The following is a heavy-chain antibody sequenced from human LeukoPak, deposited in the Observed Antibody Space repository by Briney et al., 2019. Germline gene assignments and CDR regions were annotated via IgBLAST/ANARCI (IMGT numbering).Heavy chain of an antibody. CDR3: ARDRGGSYSIDY. CDR1: GYTRTSSH. J-gene: IGHJ4*02. Sequence: GASVKVSCKASGYTRTSSHAHWVRQAPGQGLEWMGIINCGDGYTNYAQKFQGRVSVTSDTSTSTIYMELSSLRAEDTAIYYCARDRGGSYSIDYWGQGTLVTVSS. V-gene: IGHV1-46*01. CDR2: INCGDGYT. D-gene: IGHD1-26*01.